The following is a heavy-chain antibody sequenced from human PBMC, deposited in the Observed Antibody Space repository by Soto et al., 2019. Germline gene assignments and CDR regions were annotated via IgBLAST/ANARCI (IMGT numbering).Heavy chain of an antibody. CDR1: GFTFSSYS. Sequence: GSLRLSCAASGFTFSSYSMNWVRQAPGKGLEWVSSISSSSSYIYYADSVKGRFTISRDNAKNSLYLQMNSLRAEDTAVYYCASYNFWSGYYLEQWGQGALVTVSS. CDR3: ASYNFWSGYYLEQ. V-gene: IGHV3-21*01. CDR2: ISSSSSYI. J-gene: IGHJ4*02. D-gene: IGHD3-3*01.